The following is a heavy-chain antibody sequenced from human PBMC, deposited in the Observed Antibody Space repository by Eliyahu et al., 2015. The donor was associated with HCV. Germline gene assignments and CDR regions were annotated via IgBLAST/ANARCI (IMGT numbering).Heavy chain of an antibody. V-gene: IGHV4-34*01. D-gene: IGHD3-10*01. CDR3: ARLFVTMVRGVIRGGYYFDY. CDR1: GGSFSGYY. J-gene: IGHJ4*02. CDR2: INHSGST. Sequence: QVQLQQWGAGLLKPSETLSLTCAVYGGSFSGYYWSWIRQPPGKGLEWIGEINHSGSTNYNPSLKSRVTISVDTSKNQFSLKLSSVTAADTAVYYCARLFVTMVRGVIRGGYYFDYWGQGTLVTVSS.